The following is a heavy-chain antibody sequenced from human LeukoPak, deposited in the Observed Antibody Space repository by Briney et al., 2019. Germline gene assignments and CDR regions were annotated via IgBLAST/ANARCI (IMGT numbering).Heavy chain of an antibody. Sequence: GRSLRLSCAASGFTFDDYVMHWVRQAPGKGLEWVSSISWNSGTIGYADSVKGRFTISRDNARNSLYLQMNSLGPEDTGLYYCAKEETIFGVADYYMDVWGKGTTVTVSS. CDR1: GFTFDDYV. D-gene: IGHD3-3*01. CDR2: ISWNSGTI. CDR3: AKEETIFGVADYYMDV. J-gene: IGHJ6*03. V-gene: IGHV3-9*01.